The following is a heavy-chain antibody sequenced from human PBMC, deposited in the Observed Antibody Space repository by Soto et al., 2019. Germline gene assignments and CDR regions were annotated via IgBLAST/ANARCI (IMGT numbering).Heavy chain of an antibody. CDR3: ARSYSSGWEFDY. CDR1: GFTFSNYY. V-gene: IGHV3-11*01. CDR2: ISSTGRTI. Sequence: GGALRLSCGASGFTFSNYYMSWMRQAPGKGLECVSYISSTGRTIYYADSVKGRFTVSRDNAQNSLSLKLNSLRVEDTAVYYCARSYSSGWEFDYWGQGTQVTVYS. D-gene: IGHD6-19*01. J-gene: IGHJ4*02.